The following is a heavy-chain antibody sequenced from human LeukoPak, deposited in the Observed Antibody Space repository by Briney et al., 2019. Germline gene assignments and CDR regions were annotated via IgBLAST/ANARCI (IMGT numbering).Heavy chain of an antibody. D-gene: IGHD1-1*01. J-gene: IGHJ4*02. CDR3: ARVAKERVGGVYYFDY. V-gene: IGHV3-13*01. CDR1: GFTFSDYD. Sequence: PGGSLRLSCAASGFTFSDYDMHWVRQATGKGLEWVSAIGTAGDTYYTGSVKGRLTISRENAKNSLYLQMNSLRAGDTAVYYCARVAKERVGGVYYFDYWGQGTLVTVS. CDR2: IGTAGDT.